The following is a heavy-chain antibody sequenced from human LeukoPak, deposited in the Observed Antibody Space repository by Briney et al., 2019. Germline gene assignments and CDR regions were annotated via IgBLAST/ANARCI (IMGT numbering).Heavy chain of an antibody. Sequence: SETLSLTCAVYGGSFSGYYWSRIRQPPGKGLEWIGEINHSGSTNYNPSLKSRVTISVDTSKNQFSLKLSSVTAADTAVYYCANAYYFGGNSNYFDYWGQGTLVTVSS. CDR3: ANAYYFGGNSNYFDY. CDR1: GGSFSGYY. V-gene: IGHV4-34*01. J-gene: IGHJ4*02. CDR2: INHSGST. D-gene: IGHD4-23*01.